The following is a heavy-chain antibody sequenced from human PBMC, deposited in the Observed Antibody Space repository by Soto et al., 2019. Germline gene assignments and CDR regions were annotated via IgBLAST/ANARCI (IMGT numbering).Heavy chain of an antibody. J-gene: IGHJ6*02. CDR3: ARSLTEGYCTITGCYTRPLYGMDV. Sequence: GASVKVFCKASGYTFSGYYIHWLRQAPGQGLEWMGWINPNSGGTNYAQKFQGRVTVTRDTPTSTAYMELSRLTSDDTAVYYRARSLTEGYCTITGCYTRPLYGMDVWGQGTTVTVSS. CDR1: GYTFSGYY. D-gene: IGHD2-2*02. CDR2: INPNSGGT. V-gene: IGHV1-2*02.